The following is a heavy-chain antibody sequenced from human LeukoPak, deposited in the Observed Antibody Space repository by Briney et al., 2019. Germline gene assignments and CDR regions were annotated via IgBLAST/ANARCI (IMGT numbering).Heavy chain of an antibody. Sequence: GASVKVSCKASGGTFSSYAISWVRQAPGQGLEWMGGIIPIFGTANYAQKFQGRVTITADESTSTAYMELSSLRSEDTAVYYCARAKLVPAAPRGWFDPWGQGTLVTVSS. CDR2: IIPIFGTA. J-gene: IGHJ5*02. CDR1: GGTFSSYA. D-gene: IGHD2-2*01. CDR3: ARAKLVPAAPRGWFDP. V-gene: IGHV1-69*13.